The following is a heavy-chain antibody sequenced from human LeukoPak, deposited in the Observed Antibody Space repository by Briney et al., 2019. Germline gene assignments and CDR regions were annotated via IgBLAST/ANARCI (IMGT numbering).Heavy chain of an antibody. CDR1: GFTFSSYS. CDR3: ARDPQPYYDFWSGYVYLDY. J-gene: IGHJ4*02. V-gene: IGHV3-21*01. CDR2: ISSSSSYI. D-gene: IGHD3-3*01. Sequence: GGSLRLSCAASGFTFSSYSMNWVRQAPGKGLEWVSSISSSSSYIYYADSVKGRFTISRDNAKNSLYLQMNSLRAEDTAVYYCARDPQPYYDFWSGYVYLDYWGQGTLVTVSS.